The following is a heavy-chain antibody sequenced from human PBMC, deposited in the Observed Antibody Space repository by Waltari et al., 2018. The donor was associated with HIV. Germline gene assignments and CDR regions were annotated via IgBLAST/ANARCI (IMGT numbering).Heavy chain of an antibody. CDR1: GSPSPAAW. CDR3: AAGTGRSDFDY. Sequence: EVQLVESGGGLVESGGFLRLSCAASGSPSPAAWLNWVRQAPGKGLELVARMKGKTDAGTRDFAAPVKGRFSISRNYLKNTVDLQMNNLKTEDTALYYCAAGTGRSDFDYWGQGTLVTVSS. V-gene: IGHV3-15*01. CDR2: MKGKTDAGTR. J-gene: IGHJ4*02. D-gene: IGHD7-27*01.